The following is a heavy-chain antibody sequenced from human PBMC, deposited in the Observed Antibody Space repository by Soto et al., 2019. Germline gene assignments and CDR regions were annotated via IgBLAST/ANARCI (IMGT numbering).Heavy chain of an antibody. Sequence: QVQLVQSGAEVKKPGASVKVSCKASGYTFTSYGISWVRQAPGQGLEWMGWISAYNGNKKYAQKVQGRVTMTTDTSSSTAYAELRSLRSDDTAVYYCAREPNDFDYWGQGTLVTVSS. J-gene: IGHJ4*02. CDR3: AREPNDFDY. CDR2: ISAYNGNK. V-gene: IGHV1-18*01. CDR1: GYTFTSYG. D-gene: IGHD1-1*01.